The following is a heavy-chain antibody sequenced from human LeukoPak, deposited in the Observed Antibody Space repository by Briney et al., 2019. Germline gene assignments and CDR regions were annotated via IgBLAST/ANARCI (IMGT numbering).Heavy chain of an antibody. CDR2: ISYDGSNK. D-gene: IGHD6-19*01. Sequence: PGGSLRLSCAASGFTFSSYAMHWVRQAPGKGLEWVAVISYDGSNKYYADSVKGRFTISRDNSKNTLYLQMNSLRAEDTAVYYCARESQQWLASGLKFDYWGQGTPVTVSS. V-gene: IGHV3-30-3*01. CDR3: ARESQQWLASGLKFDY. J-gene: IGHJ4*02. CDR1: GFTFSSYA.